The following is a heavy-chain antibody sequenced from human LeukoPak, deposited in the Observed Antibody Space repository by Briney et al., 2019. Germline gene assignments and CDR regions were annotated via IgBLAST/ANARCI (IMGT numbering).Heavy chain of an antibody. J-gene: IGHJ5*02. Sequence: SETLSLTCAVYGGSFSGYYWSWIRQPPGKGLEWIGEINHSGSTNYNPSLKSRVTISVDTSKNQFSLKLSSVTAADTAVYYCARGARLLWFGDSRNNWFDPWGQGTLVTVSS. CDR2: INHSGST. CDR1: GGSFSGYY. D-gene: IGHD3-10*01. CDR3: ARGARLLWFGDSRNNWFDP. V-gene: IGHV4-34*01.